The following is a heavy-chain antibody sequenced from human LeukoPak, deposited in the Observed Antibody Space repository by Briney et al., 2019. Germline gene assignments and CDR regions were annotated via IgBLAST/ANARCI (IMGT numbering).Heavy chain of an antibody. D-gene: IGHD7-27*01. V-gene: IGHV3-23*01. J-gene: IGHJ4*02. CDR1: GFTFSSYA. CDR3: AKEAGHWDFDY. Sequence: GGSLRLSCAASGFTFSSYAMSWVRQAPGKGLEWVSTVSANGAGTYYTDSVKGRFTISRDNSKNTLYLQMNSLRAEDTAVYHCAKEAGHWDFDYWGQGTLVTVSS. CDR2: VSANGAGT.